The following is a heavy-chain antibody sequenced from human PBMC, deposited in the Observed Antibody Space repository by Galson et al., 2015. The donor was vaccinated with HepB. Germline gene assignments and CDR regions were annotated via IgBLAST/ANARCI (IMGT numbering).Heavy chain of an antibody. D-gene: IGHD3-10*01. CDR2: IYSGGST. Sequence: SLRLSCAASGFTVSSNYMSWVRQAPGKGLEWVSVIYSGGSTYYADSVKGRFTISRDNSKNTLYLQMNSLRAEDTAVYYCAGVWMVRGVIPEFDYWGQGTLVTVSS. CDR3: AGVWMVRGVIPEFDY. V-gene: IGHV3-53*01. CDR1: GFTVSSNY. J-gene: IGHJ4*02.